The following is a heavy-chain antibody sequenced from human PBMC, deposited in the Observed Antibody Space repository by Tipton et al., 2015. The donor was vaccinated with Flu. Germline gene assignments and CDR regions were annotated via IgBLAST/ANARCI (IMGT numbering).Heavy chain of an antibody. CDR3: ARRDFSNYVSDPKNWFDR. D-gene: IGHD4-11*01. V-gene: IGHV4-38-2*01. CDR2: IHRSGST. Sequence: TLSLTCVVSGDSIRNDYFWGWIRQPPGKGLEWIATIHRSGSTKSNPSLKSRVTISVDTSKNQFSLEMRSVTAADMAFYYCARRDFSNYVSDPKNWFDRWGQGILVTVSS. J-gene: IGHJ5*02. CDR1: GDSIRNDYF.